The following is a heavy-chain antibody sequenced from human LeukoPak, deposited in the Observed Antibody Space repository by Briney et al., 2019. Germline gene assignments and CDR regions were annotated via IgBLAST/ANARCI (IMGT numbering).Heavy chain of an antibody. Sequence: AGGSLRLSCAASGFTVSNNYISWVRQAPGKGLEWVAVIYSGGSTTYADSVKARFTISRDNSKNTVHLQMNSLRADDTAVYYCARATLDQWAQGPLVTVSS. CDR1: GFTVSNNY. D-gene: IGHD1-1*01. CDR2: IYSGGST. V-gene: IGHV3-53*01. J-gene: IGHJ4*02. CDR3: ARATLDQ.